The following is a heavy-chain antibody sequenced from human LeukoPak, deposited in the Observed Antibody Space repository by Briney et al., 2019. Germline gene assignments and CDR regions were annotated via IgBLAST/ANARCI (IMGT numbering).Heavy chain of an antibody. CDR1: GYTFTSYG. V-gene: IGHV1-18*01. CDR2: ISAYNGNT. Sequence: ASVTVSFKASGYTFTSYGISWVRQAPGQGLEWMGWISAYNGNTNYAQKLQGRVTMNTDTSTSKAYMELRSLRSDDTAVYYCARVVLDCSSTSCYKYTPDYWGQGTLVTVSS. J-gene: IGHJ4*02. CDR3: ARVVLDCSSTSCYKYTPDY. D-gene: IGHD2-2*02.